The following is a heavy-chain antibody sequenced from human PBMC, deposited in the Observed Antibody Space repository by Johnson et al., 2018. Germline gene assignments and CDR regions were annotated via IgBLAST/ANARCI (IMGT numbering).Heavy chain of an antibody. CDR1: GFTFDKYW. J-gene: IGHJ6*02. CDR3: ARRGGGKSVGYYVDSQNYDPSYYYGMDG. Sequence: VQLVEAGGGLVQPGGSLSLSCGGSGFTFDKYWMPWVRQGPGKGLVWVSSVNNDVSNTPYADSVKGRFTIYRDTTTNILYLQMRSLRAADTALFYCARRGGGKSVGYYVDSQNYDPSYYYGMDGWGQGTTVTVS. CDR2: VNNDVSNT. V-gene: IGHV3-74*02. D-gene: IGHD3-3*01.